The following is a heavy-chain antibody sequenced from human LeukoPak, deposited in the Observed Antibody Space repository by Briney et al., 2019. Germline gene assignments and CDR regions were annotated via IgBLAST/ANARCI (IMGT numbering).Heavy chain of an antibody. CDR3: AKEPNPYSSGWYFQD. CDR2: VSHDGSTT. Sequence: QAGGSLRLSCAASGFTFTNYVMQWVRQAPGKGLEWVAVVSHDGSTTFYADSVKGRFTISRDNSKNTLDLQMDSLRPEDTAVYYCAKEPNPYSSGWYFQDWGQGTLVTVSS. V-gene: IGHV3-30*18. J-gene: IGHJ1*01. CDR1: GFTFTNYV. D-gene: IGHD6-25*01.